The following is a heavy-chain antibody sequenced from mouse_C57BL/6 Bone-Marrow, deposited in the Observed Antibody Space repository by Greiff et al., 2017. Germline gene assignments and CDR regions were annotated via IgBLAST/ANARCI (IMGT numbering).Heavy chain of an antibody. J-gene: IGHJ3*01. CDR3: THYYGSRWAV. D-gene: IGHD1-1*01. Sequence: DVMLVESGGGLVQPGGSMKLSCAASGFTFSDAWMDWVRQSPEKGLEWVAEIRNKANNHATYYAESVKGRFTIPRDDSKSSVYLQMNSLRAEDTVIYYGTHYYGSRWAVWGQGTLVTVSA. V-gene: IGHV6-6*01. CDR1: GFTFSDAW. CDR2: IRNKANNHAT.